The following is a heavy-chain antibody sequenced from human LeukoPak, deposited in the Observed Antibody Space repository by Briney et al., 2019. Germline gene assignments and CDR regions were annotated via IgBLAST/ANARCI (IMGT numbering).Heavy chain of an antibody. CDR2: IYLSGHT. CDR1: GFSFSSGWY. Sequence: SDTLSLTCTVSGFSFSSGWYWGWIRPSPGKGLEWIGSIYLSGHTYYNPSLKSRVTMSVDTSNNQFSLRLSSLTAADTALYYCARQVATKGEWAFDIWGQGTMVTVYS. J-gene: IGHJ3*02. CDR3: ARQVATKGEWAFDI. D-gene: IGHD5-12*01. V-gene: IGHV4-38-2*02.